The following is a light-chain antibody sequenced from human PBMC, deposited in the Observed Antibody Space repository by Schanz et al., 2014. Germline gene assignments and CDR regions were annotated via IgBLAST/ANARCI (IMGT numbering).Light chain of an antibody. J-gene: IGKJ4*02. CDR2: GAS. V-gene: IGKV3-20*01. CDR3: QQYGSSPLT. CDR1: QSVSHNY. Sequence: TQSPATLSVSPGERATLSCRASQSVSHNYLAWYQQKPGQAPRLLIYGASTRATGIPARFSGSGSGTEFTLTISRLEPEDFAVYHCQQYGSSPLTFGGGTKVELK.